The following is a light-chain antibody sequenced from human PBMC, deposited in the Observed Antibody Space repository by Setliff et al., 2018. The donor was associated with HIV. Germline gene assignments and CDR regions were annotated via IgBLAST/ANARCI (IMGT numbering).Light chain of an antibody. Sequence: QSALTQPPYVSGAPGQSVTISCTGSTSGIGHYNRVSWYQQPPGAAPKLIMYEVSHRPSGVPDRFSGSKSDSTASLTISGLQPEDEADYYCSSYTTSITFVFGTGTKVTVL. CDR3: SSYTTSITFV. J-gene: IGLJ1*01. CDR1: TSGIGHYNR. CDR2: EVS. V-gene: IGLV2-18*02.